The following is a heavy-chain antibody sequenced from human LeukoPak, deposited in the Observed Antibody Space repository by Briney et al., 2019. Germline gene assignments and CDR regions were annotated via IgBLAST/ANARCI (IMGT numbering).Heavy chain of an antibody. Sequence: PGGSLRLSCAASGFTFSSYAMSWVRQAPGKGLEWVSAISGSGGSTYYADSVKGRFTISRDNPKNTLYLQMNSLRAEDTAVYYCAKSEDSPIWFGELKRDYRGQGTLVTVSS. CDR2: ISGSGGST. J-gene: IGHJ4*02. D-gene: IGHD3-10*01. CDR3: AKSEDSPIWFGELKRDY. V-gene: IGHV3-23*01. CDR1: GFTFSSYA.